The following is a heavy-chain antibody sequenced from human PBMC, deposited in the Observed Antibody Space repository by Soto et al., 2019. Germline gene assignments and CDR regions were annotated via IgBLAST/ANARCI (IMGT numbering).Heavy chain of an antibody. CDR1: GGSISSGGYS. D-gene: IGHD6-19*01. CDR2: IYHSGST. Sequence: PSETLSLTCAVSGGSISSGGYSWSWIRQPPGKGLEWIGYIYHSGSTYYNPSLKSRVTISVDRSKNQFSLKLSSVTAADTAMYYCARLVADYVDPWGQGTLVTVSS. V-gene: IGHV4-30-2*01. CDR3: ARLVADYVDP. J-gene: IGHJ5*01.